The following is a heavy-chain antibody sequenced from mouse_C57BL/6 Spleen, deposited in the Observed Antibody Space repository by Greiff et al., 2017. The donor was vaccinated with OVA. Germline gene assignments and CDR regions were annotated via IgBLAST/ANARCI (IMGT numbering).Heavy chain of an antibody. CDR2: IDPSDSYT. V-gene: IGHV1-50*01. CDR3: AYYYGSSFYAMDY. CDR1: GYTFTSYW. J-gene: IGHJ4*01. D-gene: IGHD1-1*01. Sequence: HLQQPGAELVKPGASVKLSCKASGYTFTSYWMQWVKQRPGQGLEWIGEIDPSDSYTNYNQKFKGKATLTVDTSSSTAYMQLSSLTSEDSAVYYCAYYYGSSFYAMDYWGQGTSVTVSS.